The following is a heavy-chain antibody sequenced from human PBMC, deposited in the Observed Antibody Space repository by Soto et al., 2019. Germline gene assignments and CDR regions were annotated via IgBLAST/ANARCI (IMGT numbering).Heavy chain of an antibody. CDR3: ARHDYDVSTITGGGTAMVSYYYYGMDV. J-gene: IGHJ6*02. CDR1: DGSISSSSYY. Sequence: PSETLSLTCTVSDGSISSSSYYWGWIRQPPGKGLEWIGSIDYSRSTYYNPSLKSRVTISVDTSKNQISLKLSSVTAADTAVYYCARHDYDVSTITGGGTAMVSYYYYGMDVWGQGTTVTVSS. V-gene: IGHV4-39*01. CDR2: IDYSRST. D-gene: IGHD5-18*01.